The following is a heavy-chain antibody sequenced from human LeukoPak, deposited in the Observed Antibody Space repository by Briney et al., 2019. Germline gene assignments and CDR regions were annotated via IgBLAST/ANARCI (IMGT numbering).Heavy chain of an antibody. CDR2: FDPEDGET. Sequence: GASVKVSCKVSGYTLTELSMHWVRQAPGKGLEWMGGFDPEDGETIYAQKFQGRVTMTEDTSTDTAYMELSSLRSEDTAVYYCATASMVEGPWAFDIWGQGTMVTVSS. J-gene: IGHJ3*02. CDR3: ATASMVEGPWAFDI. D-gene: IGHD3-10*01. CDR1: GYTLTELS. V-gene: IGHV1-24*01.